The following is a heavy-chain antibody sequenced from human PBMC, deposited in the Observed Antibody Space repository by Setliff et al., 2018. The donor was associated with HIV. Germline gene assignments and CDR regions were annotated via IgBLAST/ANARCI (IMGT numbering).Heavy chain of an antibody. CDR2: INHSGST. CDR1: GGSFSDYS. J-gene: IGHJ6*03. CDR3: ARHRDPPGSRWIYYYYYMDL. Sequence: SETLSLTCAVYGGSFSDYSWTWIRQPPGRGLEWIGEINHSGSTSYNPSLSSRLTISVDTSKNQVSLRLSSVTVADTGVYYCARHRDPPGSRWIYYYYYMDLWGEGTTVTVSS. D-gene: IGHD6-13*01. V-gene: IGHV4-34*01.